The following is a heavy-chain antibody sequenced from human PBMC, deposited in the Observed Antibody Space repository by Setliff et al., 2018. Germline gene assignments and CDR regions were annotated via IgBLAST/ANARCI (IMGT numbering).Heavy chain of an antibody. J-gene: IGHJ6*02. Sequence: KVSCKASNYTFINYGMSWVRQIPGHGLEWMGWISGSSGDASYAQKFQGRVIITLDTLTTTAYMELRSLRSDDTAVYYCARDSRIRFTKEEGGAYYYGMDVWGQGTTVTVSS. V-gene: IGHV1-18*01. CDR2: ISGSSGDA. CDR1: NYTFINYG. CDR3: ARDSRIRFTKEEGGAYYYGMDV. D-gene: IGHD2-8*01.